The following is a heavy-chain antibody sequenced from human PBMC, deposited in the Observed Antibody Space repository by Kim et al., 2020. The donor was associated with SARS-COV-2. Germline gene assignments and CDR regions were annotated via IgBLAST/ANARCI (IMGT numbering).Heavy chain of an antibody. J-gene: IGHJ4*02. CDR2: INAGNGNT. V-gene: IGHV1-3*01. D-gene: IGHD3-10*01. CDR3: ARSPLLWFGHDY. CDR1: GYTFTSYA. Sequence: ASVKVSCKASGYTFTSYAMHWVRQAPGQRLEWMGWINAGNGNTKYSQKFQGRVTITRDTSASTAYMELSSLRSEDTAVYYCARSPLLWFGHDYWGQGTLVTVSS.